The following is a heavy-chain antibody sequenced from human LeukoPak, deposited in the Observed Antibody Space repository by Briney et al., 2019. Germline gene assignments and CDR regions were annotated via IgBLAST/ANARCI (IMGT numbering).Heavy chain of an antibody. CDR2: ITPSGGT. V-gene: IGHV1-2*02. D-gene: IGHD5-24*01. CDR3: ARDRYGDGFAHFDY. Sequence: ASVKVSCKASGYTFTSYAMHWVRQAPGQGLEWMGWITPSGGTNYPQKFQGRIAITRDTSITTAYMDLSRLTSDDTAVYYCARDRYGDGFAHFDYWGQGALVTVSS. CDR1: GYTFTSYA. J-gene: IGHJ4*02.